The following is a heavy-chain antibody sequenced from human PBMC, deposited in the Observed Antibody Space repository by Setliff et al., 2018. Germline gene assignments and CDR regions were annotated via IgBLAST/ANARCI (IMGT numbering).Heavy chain of an antibody. CDR1: GGSINCGSYY. CDR2: IYTSGST. Sequence: SETLSLTCTVSGGSINCGSYYWSWIRQSAGKGLEWIGYIYTSGSTNYNPSLKSRVTISLDTSKNQFSLKLSSVTATDTALYYCARESRFGYSGYDCAFDYWGQGMLVTVSS. D-gene: IGHD5-12*01. V-gene: IGHV4-61*09. CDR3: ARESRFGYSGYDCAFDY. J-gene: IGHJ4*02.